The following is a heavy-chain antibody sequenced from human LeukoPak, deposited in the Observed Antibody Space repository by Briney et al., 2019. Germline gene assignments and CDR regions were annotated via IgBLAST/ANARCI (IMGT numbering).Heavy chain of an antibody. CDR3: ARDQVFWSGYYTDFDY. CDR1: GFTFSSYA. V-gene: IGHV3-23*01. Sequence: PGGSLRLSCAASGFTFSSYAMSWVRQAPGKGLEWVSAISGSGGSTYYADSVKGQFTISRDNSKNTLYLQMNSLRAEDTAVYYCARDQVFWSGYYTDFDYWGQGTLVTVSS. D-gene: IGHD3-3*01. CDR2: ISGSGGST. J-gene: IGHJ4*02.